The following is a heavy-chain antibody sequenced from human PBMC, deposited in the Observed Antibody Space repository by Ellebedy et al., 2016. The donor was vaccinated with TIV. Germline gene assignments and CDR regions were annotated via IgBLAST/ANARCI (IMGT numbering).Heavy chain of an antibody. J-gene: IGHJ4*02. Sequence: AASVKVSCKASGYSFTDYYMPWVRQAPGQGLEWMGIVNPSGGSTSYAQKLQGRVTMTRDTSTSTVYMELSSLRSEDTAVYYCARDDLEDFWSGYPDYWGQGTLVTVSS. CDR3: ARDDLEDFWSGYPDY. CDR2: VNPSGGST. D-gene: IGHD3-3*01. CDR1: GYSFTDYY. V-gene: IGHV1-46*04.